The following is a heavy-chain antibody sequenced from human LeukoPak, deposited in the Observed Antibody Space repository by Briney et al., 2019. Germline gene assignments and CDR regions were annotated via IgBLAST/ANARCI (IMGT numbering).Heavy chain of an antibody. V-gene: IGHV4-59*08. D-gene: IGHD4-17*01. CDR1: GGSITSYY. CDR3: TRQSTVNTNDWFDP. CDR2: IHYSGIT. Sequence: SETLSLTCTVSGGSITSYYWSWIRQPPGKGLEWFGYIHYSGITNHNPSLKSRVTISVDTSKNQFSLKLNSVTAADTAVYYCTRQSTVNTNDWFDPWGQGTLVTVSS. J-gene: IGHJ5*02.